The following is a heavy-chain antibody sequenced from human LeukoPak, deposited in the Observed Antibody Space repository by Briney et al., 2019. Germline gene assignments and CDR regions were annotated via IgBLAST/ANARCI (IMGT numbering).Heavy chain of an antibody. CDR2: ISWDGGRT. Sequence: PGGSLRLSCAASGFTFDDYAMHWVRQAPGKGLEWVSLISWDGGRTYYADSVKGRFTISRDNSENSVYLQMNSLRAEDTALYYCAKDYGSGSYYGLDYWGQGTLVTVSS. CDR1: GFTFDDYA. CDR3: AKDYGSGSYYGLDY. V-gene: IGHV3-43D*03. D-gene: IGHD3-10*01. J-gene: IGHJ4*02.